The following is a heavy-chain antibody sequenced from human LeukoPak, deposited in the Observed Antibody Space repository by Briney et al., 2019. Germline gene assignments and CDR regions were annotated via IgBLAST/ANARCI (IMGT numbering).Heavy chain of an antibody. CDR1: GFTFSSYA. CDR3: APWEPRGHYYMDV. D-gene: IGHD1-26*01. Sequence: PGGSLRLSCAASGFTFSSYAISWVRQAPGKGLEWVSAITGSGGSTYSADSVQGRFTISRDNSRNTLYLQMNSLRAEDTAVYYCAPWEPRGHYYMDVWGKGTTVTVSS. J-gene: IGHJ6*03. V-gene: IGHV3-23*01. CDR2: ITGSGGST.